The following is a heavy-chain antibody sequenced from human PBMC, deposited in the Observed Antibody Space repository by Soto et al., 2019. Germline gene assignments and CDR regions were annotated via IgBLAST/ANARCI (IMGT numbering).Heavy chain of an antibody. V-gene: IGHV1-46*03. CDR1: GYTFTSYY. CDR3: ARLYYDFWSGYSGFAFDI. J-gene: IGHJ3*02. Sequence: GASVKVSCKASGYTFTSYYMHWVRQAPGQGLEWMGIINPSGGSTSYAQKFQGRVTMTRDTSTSTVYMELSSLRSEDTAVYYCARLYYDFWSGYSGFAFDIWGQGTMVTVS. D-gene: IGHD3-3*01. CDR2: INPSGGST.